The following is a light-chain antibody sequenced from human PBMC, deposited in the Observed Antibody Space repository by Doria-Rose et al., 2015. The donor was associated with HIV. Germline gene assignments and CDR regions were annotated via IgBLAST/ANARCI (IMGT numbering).Light chain of an antibody. J-gene: IGKJ2*01. CDR3: QQYYSTPQT. Sequence: DIQVTQSPSSLSASVGDRVTITRRASQGIRNSLAWYQQKPGKAPKLLVYAASTLESGVPSRFSGSGSGTDYTLTISSLQPEDFATYYCQQYYSTPQTFGQGTKLEIK. V-gene: IGKV1-NL1*01. CDR2: AAS. CDR1: QGIRNS.